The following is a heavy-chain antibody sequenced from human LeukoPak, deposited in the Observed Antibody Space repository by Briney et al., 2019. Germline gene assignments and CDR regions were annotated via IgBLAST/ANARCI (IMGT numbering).Heavy chain of an antibody. J-gene: IGHJ6*03. CDR1: GFTFSSYW. V-gene: IGHV3-74*01. Sequence: GGSLRLSCAASGFTFSSYWMHWVRQAPGKGLVWVSRINRNGSSTSYADSVKGRFTISRDNAKNTPYLQMNSLRADDTAVYYCARDHRGGVGYYYYYYMDVWGKGTTVTISS. D-gene: IGHD3-16*01. CDR3: ARDHRGGVGYYYYYYMDV. CDR2: INRNGSST.